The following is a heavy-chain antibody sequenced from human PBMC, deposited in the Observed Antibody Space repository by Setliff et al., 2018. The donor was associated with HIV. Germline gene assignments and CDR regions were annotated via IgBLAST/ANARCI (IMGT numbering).Heavy chain of an antibody. CDR1: GASLSGDY. V-gene: IGHV4-34*01. Sequence: SETLSLTCAVYGASLSGDYWSWIRQPPGKGLEWIGEVTHSRRTNYNPSLQNRVTISVDTSKNQLSLRLNSVTAADTAVYYCATGGDSSSWYWGRWFDPWGQGTLVTVSS. CDR2: VTHSRRT. CDR3: ATGGDSSSWYWGRWFDP. D-gene: IGHD6-13*01. J-gene: IGHJ5*02.